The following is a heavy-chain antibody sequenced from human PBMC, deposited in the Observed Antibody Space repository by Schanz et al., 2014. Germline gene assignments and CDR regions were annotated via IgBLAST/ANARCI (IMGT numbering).Heavy chain of an antibody. Sequence: EVQLLESGGGLVQPGGSLRLSCATSGFSLDIFAVSWVRQAPGKGLEWVSAINTGVNTYYADSVRGRFTMSRDNSKNTLYLQMNSLRAGDAAVYYCANNWNLDYWGQGTLVTVSS. CDR1: GFSLDIFA. CDR3: ANNWNLDY. D-gene: IGHD1-20*01. CDR2: INTGVNT. V-gene: IGHV3-23*01. J-gene: IGHJ4*02.